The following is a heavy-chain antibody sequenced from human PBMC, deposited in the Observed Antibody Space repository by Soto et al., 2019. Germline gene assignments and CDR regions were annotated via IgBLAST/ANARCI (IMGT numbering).Heavy chain of an antibody. V-gene: IGHV3-7*01. CDR1: GFTFSSYW. D-gene: IGHD3-16*01. CDR2: IKQDGSEK. CDR3: ARAKRDLDYYYYGMDV. J-gene: IGHJ6*02. Sequence: QTGGSLRLSCAASGFTFSSYWMSWVRQAPGKGLEWVANIKQDGSEKYYVDSVKGRFTISRDNAKNSLYLQMNSLRAEDTAVYYCARAKRDLDYYYYGMDVWGQGTTVTVSS.